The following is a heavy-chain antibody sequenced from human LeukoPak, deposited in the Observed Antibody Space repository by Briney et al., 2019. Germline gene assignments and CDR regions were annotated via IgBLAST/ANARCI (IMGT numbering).Heavy chain of an antibody. CDR3: ARDGDYINYYYYGVDV. D-gene: IGHD4-11*01. V-gene: IGHV3-30*04. CDR1: GFTFSTYA. CDR2: VSNDGSDT. J-gene: IGHJ6*04. Sequence: PGGSLRLSCAASGFTFSTYAMHWVRQAPGRGLEWVTFVSNDGSDTYYADSVKGRFSVSRDNSKNTLYQQMNSLRVEDTAVYYCARDGDYINYYYYGVDVWGKGTTVTVSS.